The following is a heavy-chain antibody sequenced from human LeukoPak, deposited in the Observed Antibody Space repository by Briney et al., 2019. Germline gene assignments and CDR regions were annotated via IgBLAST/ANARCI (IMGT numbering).Heavy chain of an antibody. J-gene: IGHJ4*02. CDR2: ISSDETNI. CDR3: ARGTYAVAGLFDY. D-gene: IGHD6-19*01. Sequence: GGSLRLSCATSGFTFSNYGMHWVRQAPGKGLEWVAVISSDETNIRYGDSVKGRFTISRDNSKNTLYLQMNSLRAEDTAVYYCARGTYAVAGLFDYWGQGTLVTVSS. CDR1: GFTFSNYG. V-gene: IGHV3-30*03.